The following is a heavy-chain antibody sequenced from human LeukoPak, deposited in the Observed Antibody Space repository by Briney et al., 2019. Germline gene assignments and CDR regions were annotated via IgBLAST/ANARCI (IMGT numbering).Heavy chain of an antibody. J-gene: IGHJ4*02. CDR3: ARSPGIGFGELTFDY. V-gene: IGHV3-66*01. D-gene: IGHD3-10*01. CDR2: IYSGGST. Sequence: GGSLRLSCAASGFAVSSNYMSWVRQAPGKGLEWVSVIYSGGSTYYADSVKGRFTISRDNSKNTLYLQMNSLRAEDTAVYYCARSPGIGFGELTFDYWGQGTLVTVSS. CDR1: GFAVSSNY.